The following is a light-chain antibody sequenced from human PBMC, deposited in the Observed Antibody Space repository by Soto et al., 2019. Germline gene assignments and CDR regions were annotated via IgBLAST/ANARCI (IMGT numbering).Light chain of an antibody. Sequence: DIVMTQSQDSLTVSLGERATINCKSSQSVLYSSNNKNYLAWYQQKPGPPPKLLIYWASTRESGVPDRFSGSVSGPDFTLTISSLQAEDVSVYYCQQDSGSPPMVTFGPGTKVDIK. CDR2: WAS. CDR3: QQDSGSPPMVT. V-gene: IGKV4-1*01. CDR1: QSVLYSSNNKNY. J-gene: IGKJ3*01.